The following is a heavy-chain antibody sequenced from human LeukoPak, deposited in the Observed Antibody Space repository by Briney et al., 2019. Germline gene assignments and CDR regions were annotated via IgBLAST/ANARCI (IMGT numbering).Heavy chain of an antibody. Sequence: GESLRLSCAASGFTFSDYWMSWVRQAPGKGLEWVASIKQEGSAIQIVDSLRGRFTISRDNAKYSLYLQMNSLRVKDAAVYYCARVALAATGAFDIWGQGTMVTVSS. CDR3: ARVALAATGAFDI. CDR1: GFTFSDYW. CDR2: IKQEGSAI. V-gene: IGHV3-7*04. J-gene: IGHJ3*02. D-gene: IGHD6-19*01.